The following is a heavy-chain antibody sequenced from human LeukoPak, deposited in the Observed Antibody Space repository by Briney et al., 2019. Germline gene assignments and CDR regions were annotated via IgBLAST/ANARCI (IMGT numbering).Heavy chain of an antibody. CDR1: GFTVSNNY. V-gene: IGHV3-66*02. Sequence: GGSLRLSCAASGFTVSNNYMTWVRQAPGKGLEWVSIIYSGGDTYYADSVRGRFTISRDNSKNTLYLQMNSLRPEDTAVYYCASTSWSRSNCFDPWGQGTLVTVSS. CDR2: IYSGGDT. CDR3: ASTSWSRSNCFDP. D-gene: IGHD2-2*01. J-gene: IGHJ5*02.